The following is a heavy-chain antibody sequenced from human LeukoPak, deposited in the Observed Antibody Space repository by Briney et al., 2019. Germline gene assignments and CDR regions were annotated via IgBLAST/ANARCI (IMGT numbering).Heavy chain of an antibody. D-gene: IGHD3-10*01. CDR1: GFXFSSYA. CDR2: ISGSGGRT. V-gene: IGHV3-23*01. Sequence: GGSLRLSCAASGFXFSSYALSWVRQAPGKGLDWVSTISGSGGRTYYADSVKGRFTISRDNSKNTLFLQMNSLRAEDTALYYCARRDYYGSGSPDFWGQGTLVTVSS. CDR3: ARRDYYGSGSPDF. J-gene: IGHJ4*02.